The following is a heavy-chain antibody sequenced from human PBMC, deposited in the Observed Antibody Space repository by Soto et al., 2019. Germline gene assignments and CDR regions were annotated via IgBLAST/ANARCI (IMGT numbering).Heavy chain of an antibody. CDR3: AKNKARGTSRYGMDV. D-gene: IGHD2-2*01. J-gene: IGHJ6*02. Sequence: GDSLKISCKSSAYLSTPYAIGWVRQMPGKGLEWMGIIYPGDSDTRYSPSFQGQVTISADKSISTAYLQWSSLKASDTAIYYCAKNKARGTSRYGMDVWGQET. CDR1: AYLSTPYA. V-gene: IGHV5-51*01. CDR2: IYPGDSDT.